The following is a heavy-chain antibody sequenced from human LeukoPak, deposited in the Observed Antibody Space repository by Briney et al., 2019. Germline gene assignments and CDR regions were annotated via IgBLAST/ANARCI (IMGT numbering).Heavy chain of an antibody. CDR3: ARSAESSSWVEFDY. Sequence: ASVKVSCKASGYTFTGYYMHWVRQAPGQGLEWMGWINPNSGGTNYAQKFQVRGTMTRDTYISTAYMELSRLRSDDTAVYYCARSAESSSWVEFDYWGQGTLVTVSS. V-gene: IGHV1-2*02. CDR2: INPNSGGT. J-gene: IGHJ4*02. D-gene: IGHD6-13*01. CDR1: GYTFTGYY.